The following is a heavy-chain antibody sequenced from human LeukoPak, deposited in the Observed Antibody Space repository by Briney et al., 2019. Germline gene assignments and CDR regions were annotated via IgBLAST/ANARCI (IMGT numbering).Heavy chain of an antibody. CDR3: ARGTNLWFGELLLFDY. V-gene: IGHV1-18*01. CDR1: GYTFTSYG. J-gene: IGHJ4*02. D-gene: IGHD3-10*01. CDR2: ISAYNGNT. Sequence: ASVKVSCKASGYTFTSYGISWVRQAPGQGLEWMGWISAYNGNTNYAQKLQGRVTMTTDTSTSTAYMELRSLRSDDTAVNYCARGTNLWFGELLLFDYWGQGTLVTVSS.